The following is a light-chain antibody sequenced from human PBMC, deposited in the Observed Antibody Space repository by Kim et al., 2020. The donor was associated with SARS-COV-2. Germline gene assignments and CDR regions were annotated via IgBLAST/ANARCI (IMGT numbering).Light chain of an antibody. CDR1: TGTVSSCHY. CDR3: LLSYGGARV. CDR2: DTS. V-gene: IGLV7-46*01. Sequence: PGGTVTLTCGSSTGTVSSCHYCHWIQQKPAQAPRTLISDTSKKHSWTPARFSGSLLGGKAVLIVSGAQPEDEADYYCLLSYGGARVFGGGTQLTVL. J-gene: IGLJ2*01.